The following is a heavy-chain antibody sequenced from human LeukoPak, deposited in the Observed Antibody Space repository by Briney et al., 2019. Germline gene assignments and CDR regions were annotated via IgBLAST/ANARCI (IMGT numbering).Heavy chain of an antibody. CDR1: GFTFSRYW. CDR2: IKQDGSEK. J-gene: IGHJ6*02. D-gene: IGHD2-15*01. Sequence: AGGSLRLSCAASGFTFSRYWMSWVRQAPGKGLEWVANIKQDGSEKYYVDSVKGRFTISRDNAKNSLYLQMNSLRAEGTAVFYCASLGYCSGGSCFYGMDVWGQGTTVIVSS. V-gene: IGHV3-7*01. CDR3: ASLGYCSGGSCFYGMDV.